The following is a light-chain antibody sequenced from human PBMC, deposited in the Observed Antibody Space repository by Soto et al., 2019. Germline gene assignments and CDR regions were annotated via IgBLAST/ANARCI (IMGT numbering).Light chain of an antibody. J-gene: IGLJ3*02. CDR3: SSYTTSSTLVV. V-gene: IGLV2-14*01. CDR2: EVS. Sequence: QSALTQPASASGYPGQSITISCTGTSSDVGGYNYVSWYQQNPGKAPKLMIYEVSHRPSGVSDRFSGSKSGNTASLTISGLQAEDEADYYCSSYTTSSTLVVFGGGTKLTVL. CDR1: SSDVGGYNY.